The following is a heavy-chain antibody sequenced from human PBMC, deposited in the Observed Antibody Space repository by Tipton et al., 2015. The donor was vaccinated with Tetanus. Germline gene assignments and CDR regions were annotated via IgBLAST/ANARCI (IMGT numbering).Heavy chain of an antibody. D-gene: IGHD4-17*01. V-gene: IGHV1-69*01. Sequence: QLVQSGAEVKKPGSSVKVSCKASGGTFTNYALSWVRQAPGQGLEWVGGITPIFGTTNSAPKFRGRVTITADESTSTVYMEVSSLRPEDTAVYYCARDGDYVWGQGAVVTVST. CDR1: GGTFTNYA. CDR3: ARDGDYV. J-gene: IGHJ4*02. CDR2: ITPIFGTT.